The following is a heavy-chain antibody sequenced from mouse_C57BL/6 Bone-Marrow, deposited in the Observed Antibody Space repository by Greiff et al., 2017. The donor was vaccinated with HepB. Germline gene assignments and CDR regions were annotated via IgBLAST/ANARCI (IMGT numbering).Heavy chain of an antibody. V-gene: IGHV2-5*01. D-gene: IGHD2-2*01. J-gene: IGHJ3*01. CDR2: IWRGGST. CDR1: GFSLTSYG. CDR3: AKDGGYDGTEFAY. Sequence: VKVEESGPGLVQPSQSLSITCTVSGFSLTSYGVHWVRQSPGKGLEWLGVIWRGGSTDYNAAFMSRLSITKDNSKSQVFFKMNSLQADDTAIYYCAKDGGYDGTEFAYWGQGTLVTVSA.